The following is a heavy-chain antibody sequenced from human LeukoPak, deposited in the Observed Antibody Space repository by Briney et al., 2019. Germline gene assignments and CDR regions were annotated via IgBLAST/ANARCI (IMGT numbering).Heavy chain of an antibody. CDR3: AKAGRGGWYPLGVYYFDY. J-gene: IGHJ4*02. V-gene: IGHV3-23*01. CDR1: GFTFSSYA. CDR2: ISGSGGST. D-gene: IGHD6-19*01. Sequence: PGGSLRLSCAASGFTFSSYAMSWVRQAPGKGLEWVSAISGSGGSTYYADSVKGRFTISRDNSKNTLYLQMNSLRAEDTAVYYCAKAGRGGWYPLGVYYFDYWGQGTLVTVSS.